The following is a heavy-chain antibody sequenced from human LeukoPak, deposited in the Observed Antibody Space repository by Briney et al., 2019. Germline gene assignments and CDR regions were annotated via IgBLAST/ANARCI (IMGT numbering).Heavy chain of an antibody. CDR3: ERVDWSGYLLIPEDAFDY. CDR2: INSDGSST. Sequence: GGSLRLSCAASGFTFSSYWMHWVRQAPGKGLVWVSRINSDGSSTSYADSVKGRFTISRDNAKNTLYLQMNRLRAEDTAVYYCERVDWSGYLLIPEDAFDYWGQGTLVTVSS. D-gene: IGHD3-3*01. V-gene: IGHV3-74*01. J-gene: IGHJ4*02. CDR1: GFTFSSYW.